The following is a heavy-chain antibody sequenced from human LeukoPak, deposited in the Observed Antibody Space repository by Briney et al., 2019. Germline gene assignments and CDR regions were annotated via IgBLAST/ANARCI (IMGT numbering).Heavy chain of an antibody. CDR1: GYTCTSYY. V-gene: IGHV1-46*01. CDR2: INPSGGST. CDR3: ATTGNSNHDAFDI. J-gene: IGHJ3*02. Sequence: ASVKVSCKASGYTCTSYYMHWVRQAPGQGLEWMGIINPSGGSTSYAQKFQGRVTMTRDTSTSTVYMELSSLRSEDTAVYYCATTGNSNHDAFDIWGQGTMVTVSS. D-gene: IGHD1-1*01.